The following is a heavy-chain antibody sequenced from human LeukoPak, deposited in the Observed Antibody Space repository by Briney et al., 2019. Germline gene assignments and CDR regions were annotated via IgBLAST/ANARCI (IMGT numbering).Heavy chain of an antibody. Sequence: ASVKVSCKASGYTFTSYGISWVRQAPGQGLEWMGWISVYNGNTNYAQKLQGRVTMTTDTSTSTAYMELRSLRSDDTAVYYCARAKAYCGGDCYRPYYFDYWGQGTLVTVSS. V-gene: IGHV1-18*01. D-gene: IGHD2-21*02. CDR2: ISVYNGNT. CDR3: ARAKAYCGGDCYRPYYFDY. J-gene: IGHJ4*02. CDR1: GYTFTSYG.